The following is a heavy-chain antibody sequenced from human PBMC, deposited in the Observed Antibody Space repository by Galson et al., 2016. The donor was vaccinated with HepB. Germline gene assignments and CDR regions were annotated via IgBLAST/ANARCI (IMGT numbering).Heavy chain of an antibody. CDR2: IKNDGSTT. J-gene: IGHJ4*02. D-gene: IGHD5-12*01. V-gene: IGHV3-74*01. Sequence: SLRLSCATSGLNFGGYWMHWVRQAPGKGLVWVSCIKNDGSTTAYADPVKARFAISRDNAQNTPYLQMSSLRAEDTAVYYCAREGSGYEDGYDYWGQGTLVTVSS. CDR1: GLNFGGYW. CDR3: AREGSGYEDGYDY.